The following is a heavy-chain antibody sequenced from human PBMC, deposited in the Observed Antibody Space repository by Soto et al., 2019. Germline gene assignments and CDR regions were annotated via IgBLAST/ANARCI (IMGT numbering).Heavy chain of an antibody. D-gene: IGHD3-3*01. CDR2: INAGNGNT. Sequence: ASVKVSCKASGYTFTSYAIHWVRQAPGQRLEWMGWINAGNGNTKYSQKFQGRVTITRDTSASTAYMELSSLRSEDTAVYYCARGTYYDFWSGYHRDYYYYYMDVWGKGTTVTVSS. J-gene: IGHJ6*03. CDR3: ARGTYYDFWSGYHRDYYYYYMDV. V-gene: IGHV1-3*01. CDR1: GYTFTSYA.